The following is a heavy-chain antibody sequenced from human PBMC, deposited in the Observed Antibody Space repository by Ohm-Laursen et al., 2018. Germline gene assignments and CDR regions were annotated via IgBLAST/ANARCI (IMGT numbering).Heavy chain of an antibody. J-gene: IGHJ6*02. CDR2: VNPNSDGT. Sequence: AASVKVSCKPSGGTFNRDTISWVRQAPGQGLEWMGWVNPNSDGTKYTQKFQGRVTMTRDTSISTVYMELSRLRSDDTAVYYCAKAPTSYGSGSYNLGYQYYAMDVWGQGTTVTVPS. V-gene: IGHV1-2*02. CDR1: GGTFNRDT. CDR3: AKAPTSYGSGSYNLGYQYYAMDV. D-gene: IGHD3-10*01.